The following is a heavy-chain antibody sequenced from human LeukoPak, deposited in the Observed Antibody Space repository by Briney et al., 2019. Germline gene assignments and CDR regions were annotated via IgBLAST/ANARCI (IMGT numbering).Heavy chain of an antibody. Sequence: PSETLSLTCAVYGGSFSGYYWSWIRQPPGNGLEWIGEINHSGSTNYNPSLKSRVTISVDTSKNQFSLKLSSVTAADTAVYYCARGRQWLYDYWGQGTLVTVSS. J-gene: IGHJ4*02. CDR3: ARGRQWLYDY. CDR2: INHSGST. D-gene: IGHD6-19*01. V-gene: IGHV4-34*01. CDR1: GGSFSGYY.